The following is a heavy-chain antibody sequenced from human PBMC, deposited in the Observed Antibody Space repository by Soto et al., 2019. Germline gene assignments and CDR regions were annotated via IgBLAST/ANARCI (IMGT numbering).Heavy chain of an antibody. CDR3: ARDRRQQLGIYYYYGMDV. CDR2: IYHSGST. V-gene: IGHV4-4*02. J-gene: IGHJ6*02. Sequence: SDTLSLTCAVSGGSISSSNWWSWVRQPPGKVLEWIGEIYHSGSTNYNLSLKSRVTISVDKSKNQFSLKLSSVTAADTAVYYCARDRRQQLGIYYYYGMDVWGQGTTVTVS. D-gene: IGHD6-13*01. CDR1: GGSISSSNW.